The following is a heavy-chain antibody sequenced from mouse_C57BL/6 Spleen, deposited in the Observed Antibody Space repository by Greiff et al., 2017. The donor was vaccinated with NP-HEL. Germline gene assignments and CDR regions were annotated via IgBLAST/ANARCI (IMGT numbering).Heavy chain of an antibody. CDR1: GYTFTDYN. J-gene: IGHJ4*01. Sequence: VHVKQSGPELVKPGASVKMSCKASGYTFTDYNMHWVKQSHGKSLEWIGYINPNNGGTSYNQKFKGKATLTVNKSSSTAYMELRSLTSEDSAVYYCARSPVVATDAMDYWGQGTSVTVSS. D-gene: IGHD1-1*01. CDR3: ARSPVVATDAMDY. CDR2: INPNNGGT. V-gene: IGHV1-22*01.